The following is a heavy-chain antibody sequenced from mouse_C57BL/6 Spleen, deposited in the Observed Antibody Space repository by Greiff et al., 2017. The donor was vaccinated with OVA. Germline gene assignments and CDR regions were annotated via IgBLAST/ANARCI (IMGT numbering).Heavy chain of an antibody. CDR1: GYTFTSYW. D-gene: IGHD1-1*01. V-gene: IGHV1-55*01. CDR2: IYPGSGST. J-gene: IGHJ4*01. CDR3: ARDYGSSPYYYAMDY. Sequence: QVQLKQPGAELVKPGASVKMSCKASGYTFTSYWITWVKQRPGQGLEWIGDIYPGSGSTNYNEKFKSKATLTVDTSSSTAYMQLSSLTSEDSAVYYCARDYGSSPYYYAMDYWGQGTSVTVSS.